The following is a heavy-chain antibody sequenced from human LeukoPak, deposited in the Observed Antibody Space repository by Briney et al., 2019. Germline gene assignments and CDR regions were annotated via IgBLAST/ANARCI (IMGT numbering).Heavy chain of an antibody. CDR2: IYPSDSDT. CDR1: GYSFTTYW. J-gene: IGHJ5*02. CDR3: ARGSDCSSTSCYTCFDN. D-gene: IGHD2-2*02. Sequence: PGGSLSISCEGSGYSFTTYWIGWVRQMPGKGLEWMGIIYPSDSDTSYSPSFQGQVTISADKSNNHVYLQLSSLKASDSAMYYCARGSDCSSTSCYTCFDNWRQGTLVTVSS. V-gene: IGHV5-51*01.